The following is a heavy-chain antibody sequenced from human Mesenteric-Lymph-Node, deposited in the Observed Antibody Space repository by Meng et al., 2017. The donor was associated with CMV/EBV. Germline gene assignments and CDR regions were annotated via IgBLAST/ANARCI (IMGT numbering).Heavy chain of an antibody. D-gene: IGHD6-6*01. CDR3: ARDEYKREGFSYSYYGMDV. CDR1: GFTLENYG. J-gene: IGHJ6*02. CDR2: ISSSSTYK. V-gene: IGHV3-21*06. Sequence: GGSLRLSCAASGFTLENYGMSWVRQAPGKGLEWVSSISSSSTYKYYADSMKGRFTISRDNARNSLYLQMHSLRAEDTAVYYCARDEYKREGFSYSYYGMDVWGLGTTVTVSS.